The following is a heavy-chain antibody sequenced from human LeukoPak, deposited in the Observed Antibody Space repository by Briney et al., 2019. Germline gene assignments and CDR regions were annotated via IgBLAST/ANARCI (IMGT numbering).Heavy chain of an antibody. CDR1: GFPFSSYA. CDR3: ARPYCSSTSCYPYYYYYYGMDV. D-gene: IGHD2-2*01. V-gene: IGHV3-30-3*01. Sequence: GGSLRLSCAASGFPFSSYAMHWVRQAPGKGLEWVAVISYDGSNKYYADSVKGRFTISRDNSKNTLYLQMNSLRAEDTAVYYCARPYCSSTSCYPYYYYYYGMDVWGQGTTVTVSS. CDR2: ISYDGSNK. J-gene: IGHJ6*02.